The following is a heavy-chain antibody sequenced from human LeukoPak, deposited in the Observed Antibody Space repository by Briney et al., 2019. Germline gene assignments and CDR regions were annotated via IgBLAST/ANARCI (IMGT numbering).Heavy chain of an antibody. CDR3: AKDSRADGVREGLIAAAGRIDY. D-gene: IGHD6-13*01. J-gene: IGHJ4*02. Sequence: PGGSLRLSCAASGFPFSSYGMHWVRQAPGKGLEWVAVIWYDGSNKYYADSVKGRFTIYRDNSKNTLYLQMNSLRAEDTAVYYCAKDSRADGVREGLIAAAGRIDYWGQGTLVTVSS. V-gene: IGHV3-33*06. CDR1: GFPFSSYG. CDR2: IWYDGSNK.